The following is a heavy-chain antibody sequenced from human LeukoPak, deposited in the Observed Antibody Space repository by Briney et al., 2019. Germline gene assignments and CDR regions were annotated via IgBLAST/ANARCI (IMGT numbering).Heavy chain of an antibody. CDR1: GGSFSGYY. V-gene: IGHV4-34*01. CDR3: ARGTLVGATPFDY. CDR2: INHSGST. J-gene: IGHJ4*02. D-gene: IGHD1-26*01. Sequence: PSETLSLTCAAYGGSFSGYYWSWIRQPPGKGLEWIGEINHSGSTNYNPSLKSRVTISVDTSKNQFSLKLSSVTAADTAVYYCARGTLVGATPFDYWGQGTLVTVSS.